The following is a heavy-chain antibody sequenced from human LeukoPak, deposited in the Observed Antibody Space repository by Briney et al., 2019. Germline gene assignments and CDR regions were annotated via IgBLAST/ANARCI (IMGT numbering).Heavy chain of an antibody. V-gene: IGHV4-59*01. CDR3: VRENYSSGWYGIIDY. CDR2: IYYSGNT. Sequence: QASETLSLTCTVSGGSISNYYWSWIRRPPGKGLEWIGYIYYSGNTNYNPSLKSRVTISVDTSKNQLSLKLSSVTAADTAVYYCVRENYSSGWYGIIDYWGQGTLVTVSS. J-gene: IGHJ4*02. CDR1: GGSISNYY. D-gene: IGHD6-19*01.